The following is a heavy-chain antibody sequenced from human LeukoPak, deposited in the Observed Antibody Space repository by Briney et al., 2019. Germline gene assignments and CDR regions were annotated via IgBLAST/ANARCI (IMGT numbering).Heavy chain of an antibody. CDR2: ISASGGST. Sequence: PGGSLRLSCAASGFTFSSYSMNWVRQAPVKGLEWVSGISASGGSTYYADSVKGRFTISRDNAKNTLYLQMNSLRAEDTAIYYCAKKSIAVPRPSNFDYWGQGTLVTVSS. V-gene: IGHV3-23*01. CDR1: GFTFSSYS. J-gene: IGHJ4*02. D-gene: IGHD6-19*01. CDR3: AKKSIAVPRPSNFDY.